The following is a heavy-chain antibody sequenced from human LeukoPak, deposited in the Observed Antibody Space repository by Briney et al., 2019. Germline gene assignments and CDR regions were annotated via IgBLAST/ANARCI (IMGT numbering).Heavy chain of an antibody. Sequence: PGGSLRLSCAASGFIFSNSEMNWVRQAPGKGLEWVSYISSSGSTVYYADSVKGRFTISRDNAKNSLYLQMNSLRGEDTGVYYCARGSGGWHFDYWGQGTLVTVSS. CDR2: ISSSGSTV. D-gene: IGHD6-19*01. V-gene: IGHV3-48*03. CDR3: ARGSGGWHFDY. CDR1: GFIFSNSE. J-gene: IGHJ4*02.